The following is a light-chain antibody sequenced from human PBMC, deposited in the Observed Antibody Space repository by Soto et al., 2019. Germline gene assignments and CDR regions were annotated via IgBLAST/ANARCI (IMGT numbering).Light chain of an antibody. CDR1: QSVDRD. CDR3: HQYNQWHRT. J-gene: IGKJ1*01. V-gene: IGKV3-15*01. Sequence: EVVLTQSPATLSLSLGEVATLSCRASQSVDRDLAWYRQKPGQPPSLLIHGASTRATGVPARFSGSGSETEFALVITSLQSEDFAVYFCHQYNQWHRTFGQGTKVEIK. CDR2: GAS.